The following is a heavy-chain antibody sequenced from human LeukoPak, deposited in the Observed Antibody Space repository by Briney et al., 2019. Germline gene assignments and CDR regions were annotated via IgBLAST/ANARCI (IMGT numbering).Heavy chain of an antibody. Sequence: SETLSLTCAVYGGSFSGYYWSWIRQPPGKGLEWIGEINHSGSTNYNPSLKSRVTISVDTSKNQFSLKLSSVTAADTAVYYYARGKNYDFWSGYYTGPNFDYWGQGTLVTVSS. J-gene: IGHJ4*02. CDR3: ARGKNYDFWSGYYTGPNFDY. CDR2: INHSGST. V-gene: IGHV4-34*01. CDR1: GGSFSGYY. D-gene: IGHD3-3*01.